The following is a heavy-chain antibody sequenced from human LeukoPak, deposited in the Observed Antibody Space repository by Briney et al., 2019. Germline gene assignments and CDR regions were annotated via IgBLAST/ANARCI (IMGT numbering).Heavy chain of an antibody. V-gene: IGHV4-38-2*01. J-gene: IGHJ6*02. CDR1: GYSISSGYQ. Sequence: PSETLSLTCGVSGYSISSGYQWAWIRQSPGKGLEWIGSIYHSGSAHYNPSLKSRVTISVETSKNQFSLNMYSVTAADTAVYYCAKVGGYAQRHYYYYYGMDVWGQGTTVTVSS. CDR2: IYHSGSA. D-gene: IGHD5-12*01. CDR3: AKVGGYAQRHYYYYYGMDV.